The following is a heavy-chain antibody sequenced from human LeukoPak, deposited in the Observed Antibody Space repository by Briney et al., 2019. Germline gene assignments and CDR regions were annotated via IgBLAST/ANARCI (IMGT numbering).Heavy chain of an antibody. D-gene: IGHD3-22*01. CDR2: ISGSSTYR. V-gene: IGHV3-21*01. CDR1: VLIFSSYS. CDR3: ARNAETSGYYYGDY. Sequence: GRSLRLSHAASVLIFSSYSLHWVPEARRKGLEWVSSISGSSTYRYDEDSLKGRFTISRDNAKNSLYLQMNSLTAEDTAVYYCARNAETSGYYYGDYWGQGTLVTVSS. J-gene: IGHJ4*02.